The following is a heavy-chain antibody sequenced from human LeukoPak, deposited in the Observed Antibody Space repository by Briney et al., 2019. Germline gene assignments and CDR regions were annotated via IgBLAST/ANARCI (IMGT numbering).Heavy chain of an antibody. J-gene: IGHJ3*02. CDR2: ISAGSVST. D-gene: IGHD3-22*01. V-gene: IGHV3-23*01. CDR1: GFSFSSYA. CDR3: AKDIAFSSGYNASDM. Sequence: PGGSLRLSCAASGFSFSSYAMTWVRQTPGKGLEWVSVISAGSVSTYYADSVKGRFTISRDNSNYTLFLQMTSLRAEDTAVYYCAKDIAFSSGYNASDMWGQGTMVTVSS.